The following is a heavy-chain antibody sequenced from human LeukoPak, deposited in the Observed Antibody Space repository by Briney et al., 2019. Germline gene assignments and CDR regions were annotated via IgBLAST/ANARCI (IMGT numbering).Heavy chain of an antibody. V-gene: IGHV3-49*04. D-gene: IGHD5-18*01. Sequence: GGSLRLSCTASGFTFGDYAMSWVRQAPGKGLEWVGFIRSKAYGGTTEYAASVKGRFTISRDDSKSIAYLQMNSLKTEDTAVYYCTRDGYSYGYPTPTFDYWGQGTLVTVSS. CDR3: TRDGYSYGYPTPTFDY. CDR1: GFTFGDYA. J-gene: IGHJ4*02. CDR2: IRSKAYGGTT.